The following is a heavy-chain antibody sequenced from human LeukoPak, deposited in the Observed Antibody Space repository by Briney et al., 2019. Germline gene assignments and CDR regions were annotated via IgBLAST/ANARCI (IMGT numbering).Heavy chain of an antibody. J-gene: IGHJ1*01. D-gene: IGHD3-9*01. CDR1: GDSVSSNSAA. V-gene: IGHV6-1*01. CDR3: ARGRYFDWLPMGGYFQH. CDR2: TYYRSKWYN. Sequence: SQTLSLTCAISGDSVSSNSAAWNWIRQSPSRDLEWLGRTYYRSKWYNDYAVSVKSRVTINPGTSKNQFSLQLNSVTPEDTAVYYCARGRYFDWLPMGGYFQHWGQGILVTVSS.